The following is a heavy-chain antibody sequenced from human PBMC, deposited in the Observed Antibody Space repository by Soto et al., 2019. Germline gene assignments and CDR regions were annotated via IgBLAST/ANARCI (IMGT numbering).Heavy chain of an antibody. CDR2: IGTAGDT. CDR3: ARWLGHGDYWYFYL. D-gene: IGHD4-17*01. Sequence: GGSLRLSCAASGFTFSSYDMHWVRQATGKGLEWVSAIGTAGDTYYPGSVKGRFTISRENAKNSLYLQMNSLRAGGTAVYYCARWLGHGDYWYFYLWGRGTLVTVSS. CDR1: GFTFSSYD. J-gene: IGHJ2*01. V-gene: IGHV3-13*01.